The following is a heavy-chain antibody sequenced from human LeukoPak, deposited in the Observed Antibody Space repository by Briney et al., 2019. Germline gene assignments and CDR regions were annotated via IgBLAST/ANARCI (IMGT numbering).Heavy chain of an antibody. V-gene: IGHV4-59*12. CDR2: IYYSGST. D-gene: IGHD6-13*01. J-gene: IGHJ5*02. CDR1: GRSISSYY. CDR3: AREWTGEQQLAGVRFDP. Sequence: SETLSLTCTVSGRSISSYYWSWIRQPPGKGLEWIGYIYYSGSTYYNPSLKSRVTMSVDTSKNQFSLKLSSVTAADTAVYYCAREWTGEQQLAGVRFDPWGQGTLVTVSS.